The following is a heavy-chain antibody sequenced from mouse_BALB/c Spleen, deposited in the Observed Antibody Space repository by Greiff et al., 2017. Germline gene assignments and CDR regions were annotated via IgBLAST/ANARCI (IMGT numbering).Heavy chain of an antibody. CDR2: ISSGGGST. J-gene: IGHJ2*01. V-gene: IGHV5-12-1*01. Sequence: EVQVVESGGGLVKPGGSLKLSCAASGFAFSSYDMSWVRQTPEKRLEWVAYISSGGGSTYYPDTVKGRFTISRDNAKNTLYLQMSSLKSEDTAMYYCARHGKVRTDDLYYFDYWGQGTTLTVSS. CDR1: GFAFSSYD. CDR3: ARHGKVRTDDLYYFDY. D-gene: IGHD2-14*01.